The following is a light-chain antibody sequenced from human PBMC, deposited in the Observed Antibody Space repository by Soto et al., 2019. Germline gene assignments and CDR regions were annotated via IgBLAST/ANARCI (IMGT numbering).Light chain of an antibody. CDR2: FDSDGTH. J-gene: IGLJ2*01. Sequence: QSVLTQSPSASASLGASVKLTCTLSSGHSSYAIAWHQQQPEKGPRYLMKFDSDGTHTKGDGIPDRFSGSSSGAERYLTISRLQSEDEADYYSHTWDTGTVVFGGGTKLTVL. CDR1: SGHSSYA. V-gene: IGLV4-69*01. CDR3: HTWDTGTVV.